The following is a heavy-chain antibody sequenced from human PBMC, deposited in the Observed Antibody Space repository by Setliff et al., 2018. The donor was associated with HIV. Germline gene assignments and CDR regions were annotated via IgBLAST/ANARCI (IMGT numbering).Heavy chain of an antibody. CDR1: GFTFSSYS. J-gene: IGHJ4*02. Sequence: GGSLRLSCAASGFTFSSYSMNWVRQAPGKGLEWVSYISGDTRITNYADSVKGRFTISRDNAKNSLYLQMNSLRVEDTALYYCARDLNWGFDYWGQGTLVTVSS. CDR2: ISGDTRIT. V-gene: IGHV3-48*01. CDR3: ARDLNWGFDY. D-gene: IGHD7-27*01.